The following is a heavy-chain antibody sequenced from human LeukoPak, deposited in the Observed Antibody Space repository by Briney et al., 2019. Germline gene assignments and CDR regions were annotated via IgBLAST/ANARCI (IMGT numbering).Heavy chain of an antibody. CDR2: IDPEDGET. Sequence: ASVKVSCKVSGYTLTELSMHWVRQAPGKGLEWMGGIDPEDGETIYAQKFQGRVTMTEDTSTDTAYMELSSLRSEDTAVYYCATDGQPHAPYSSTVYGMDVWGQGTTVTVSS. V-gene: IGHV1-24*01. CDR3: ATDGQPHAPYSSTVYGMDV. J-gene: IGHJ6*02. CDR1: GYTLTELS. D-gene: IGHD6-13*01.